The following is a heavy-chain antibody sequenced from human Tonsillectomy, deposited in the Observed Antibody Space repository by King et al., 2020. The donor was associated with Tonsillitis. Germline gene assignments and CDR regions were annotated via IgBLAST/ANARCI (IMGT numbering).Heavy chain of an antibody. J-gene: IGHJ6*02. CDR2: ISYDGNNE. CDR3: ARDCCSGDSGYYYYYYMDV. D-gene: IGHD2-15*01. CDR1: RFIFSSYA. Sequence: VQLVESGGGVVQPGRSLRLSCVASRFIFSSYAMHWVRQAPGKGLEWVAVISYDGNNEHYADSVKGRFTITRDNSKNTVFLQMDGLRDEDTAVYYCARDCCSGDSGYYYYYYMDVWGQGTTVTVSS. V-gene: IGHV3-30-3*01.